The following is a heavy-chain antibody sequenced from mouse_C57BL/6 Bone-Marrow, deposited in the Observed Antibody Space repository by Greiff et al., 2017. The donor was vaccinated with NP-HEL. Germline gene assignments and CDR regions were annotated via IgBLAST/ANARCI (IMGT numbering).Heavy chain of an antibody. CDR3: ARVLRGDYYAMDY. Sequence: DVQLVESEGGLVQPGSSMKLSCTASGFTFSDYYMAWVRQVPEKGLEWVAKINYDGSSTDYLDSLKSRFIISRDNAKNILYLQMSSLKSEDTATYYCARVLRGDYYAMDYWGQGTSVTVSS. J-gene: IGHJ4*01. CDR1: GFTFSDYY. CDR2: INYDGSST. D-gene: IGHD2-4*01. V-gene: IGHV5-16*01.